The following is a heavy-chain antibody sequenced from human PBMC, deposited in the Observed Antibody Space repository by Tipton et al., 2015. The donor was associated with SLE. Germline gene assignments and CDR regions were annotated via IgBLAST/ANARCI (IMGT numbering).Heavy chain of an antibody. CDR2: LSYGGRR. CDR1: SGSVSSGSYL. D-gene: IGHD1-1*01. J-gene: IGHJ3*01. CDR3: ARHDDTGKRVTGFDV. V-gene: IGHV4-39*01. Sequence: TLSLTCIVSSGSVSSGSYLWGWIRQPPGKGLEWIASLSYGGRRYSNPSLESRVTISLDSSKNQFSLTLSSVTAADTAVYFCARHDDTGKRVTGFDVWGQGTMVTVSS.